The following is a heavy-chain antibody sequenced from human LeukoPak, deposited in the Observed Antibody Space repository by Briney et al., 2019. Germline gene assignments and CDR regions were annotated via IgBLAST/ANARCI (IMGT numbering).Heavy chain of an antibody. CDR2: ISGSGGST. V-gene: IGHV3-23*01. D-gene: IGHD3-10*01. CDR3: AKLPLWFGVQWFDP. Sequence: PGGSLRLSCAASGFTFSSYAMSWVRQAPGKGLEWVSTISGSGGSTYYADSVKGRFTISRDNSKNTLYLQMNSLRAEDTAVYYCAKLPLWFGVQWFDPWGQGTLVTVSS. CDR1: GFTFSSYA. J-gene: IGHJ5*02.